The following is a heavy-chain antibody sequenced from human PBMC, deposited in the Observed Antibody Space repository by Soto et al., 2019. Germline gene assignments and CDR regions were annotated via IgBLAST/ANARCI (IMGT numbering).Heavy chain of an antibody. D-gene: IGHD3-3*01. CDR2: ISAYNGNT. J-gene: IGHJ3*02. CDR3: ARVALRFLEWVAEGEENDAFDI. CDR1: GYTFTSYG. Sequence: GASVKVSCKASGYTFTSYGISWVRQAPGQGLEWMGWISAYNGNTNYAQKLQGRVTMTTDTSTSTAYMELRSLRSDDTAVYYCARVALRFLEWVAEGEENDAFDIWGQGTMVTVSS. V-gene: IGHV1-18*01.